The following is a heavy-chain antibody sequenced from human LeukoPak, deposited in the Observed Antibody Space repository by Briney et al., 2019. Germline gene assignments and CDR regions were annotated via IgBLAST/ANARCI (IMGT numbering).Heavy chain of an antibody. Sequence: SETLSLTCTVSGDSISSGSYYWSWIRQPAGKGLEWIGRIYIRGRTSYNPSLKSRVTISVDTSKNQFSLRLSSVTAADTAVYYCARGYWFYFDYWGQGTLVSVSS. V-gene: IGHV4-61*02. J-gene: IGHJ4*02. CDR1: GDSISSGSYY. CDR3: ARGYWFYFDY. D-gene: IGHD2-8*02. CDR2: IYIRGRT.